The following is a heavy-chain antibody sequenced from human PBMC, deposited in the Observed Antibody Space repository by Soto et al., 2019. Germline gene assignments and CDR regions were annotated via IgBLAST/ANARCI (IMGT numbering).Heavy chain of an antibody. D-gene: IGHD3-3*01. CDR2: IWYDGSNK. V-gene: IGHV3-33*01. CDR3: ARVFLEWSTLYGMDV. CDR1: GFTFSSYG. J-gene: IGHJ6*02. Sequence: RRLSCAASGFTFSSYGMHWVRQAPGKGLEWVAVIWYDGSNKYYADSVKGRFTISRDNSKNTLYLQMNSLRAEDTAVYYCARVFLEWSTLYGMDVWGQGTTVTVSS.